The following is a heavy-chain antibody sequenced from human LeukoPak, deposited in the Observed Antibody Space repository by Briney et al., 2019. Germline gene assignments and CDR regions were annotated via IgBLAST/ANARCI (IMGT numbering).Heavy chain of an antibody. CDR1: GFTFRTYS. V-gene: IGHV3-21*01. Sequence: GGSLRLSCAASGFTFRTYSMNWVRQAPGKGLEWVSSISTTGNYKYYADSVKGRFTISRDNAKSTLYLQVSSLRAEDTAVYYCAREGYTGSYPDYWGQGTLVTVSS. J-gene: IGHJ4*02. CDR2: ISTTGNYK. CDR3: AREGYTGSYPDY. D-gene: IGHD1-26*01.